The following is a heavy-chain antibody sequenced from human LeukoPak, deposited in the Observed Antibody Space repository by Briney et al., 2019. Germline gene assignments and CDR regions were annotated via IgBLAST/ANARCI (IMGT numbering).Heavy chain of an antibody. J-gene: IGHJ4*02. D-gene: IGHD3-3*01. Sequence: GGSLRLSCAASGFTFSSYAMHWVRQAPGKGLEWVAVISYDGSNKYYADSVKGRFTISRDNSKNTLYLQMNSLRAEDTAVYYCARPPLRYYDFWSGLSYWGQGTLVTVSS. CDR2: ISYDGSNK. CDR1: GFTFSSYA. V-gene: IGHV3-30-3*01. CDR3: ARPPLRYYDFWSGLSY.